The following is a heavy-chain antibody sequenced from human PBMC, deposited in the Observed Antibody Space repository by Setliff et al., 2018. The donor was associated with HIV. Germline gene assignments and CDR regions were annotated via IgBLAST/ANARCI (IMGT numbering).Heavy chain of an antibody. Sequence: SGPTLVNPTQTLTLTCTFSGFSLSTSGICASWIRQPPGKALEWLARIDWDDDKYYNTSLKTRLTISKDTSKNQVVLTMTNMDPVDTAVYYCARVASGYDYGWLDPWGQGTLVTVSS. D-gene: IGHD5-12*01. V-gene: IGHV2-70*11. J-gene: IGHJ5*02. CDR3: ARVASGYDYGWLDP. CDR1: GFSLSTSGIC. CDR2: IDWDDDK.